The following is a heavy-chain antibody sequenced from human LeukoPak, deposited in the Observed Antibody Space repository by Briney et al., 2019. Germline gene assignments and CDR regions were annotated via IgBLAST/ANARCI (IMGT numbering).Heavy chain of an antibody. D-gene: IGHD2-2*01. CDR3: ARGAHGYCSSTSCYGGAFDI. CDR1: GGSISSYY. V-gene: IGHV4-59*12. Sequence: SETLSLTCTVSGGSISSYYWSWIRQPPGKGLEWIGYIYYSGSTNYNPSLKSRVTISVDTSKNQFSLKLSSVTAADTAVYYCARGAHGYCSSTSCYGGAFDIWGQGTMVTVSS. J-gene: IGHJ3*02. CDR2: IYYSGST.